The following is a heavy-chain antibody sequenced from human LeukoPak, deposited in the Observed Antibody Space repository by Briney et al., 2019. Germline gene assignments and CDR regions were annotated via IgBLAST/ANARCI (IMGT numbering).Heavy chain of an antibody. CDR1: GFTLSSYG. Sequence: PGGSLRLSCAASGFTLSSYGMHWVRQAPGKGLEWVAVIWYDGNNKYYADSVKGRFTISRDNSKNTLYLQMDSLRAEDTAVYYCARDRSACTAITCYEYFDHWGQGTLVAVSS. D-gene: IGHD2-21*02. J-gene: IGHJ4*02. CDR3: ARDRSACTAITCYEYFDH. CDR2: IWYDGNNK. V-gene: IGHV3-33*01.